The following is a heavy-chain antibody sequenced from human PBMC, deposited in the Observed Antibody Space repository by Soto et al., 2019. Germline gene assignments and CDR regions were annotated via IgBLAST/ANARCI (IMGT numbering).Heavy chain of an antibody. J-gene: IGHJ6*02. CDR1: GGSISSGGYY. D-gene: IGHD6-19*01. CDR3: ARDVSSGWSYYYYGMDV. Sequence: QVQLQESGPGLVKPSQTLSLTCTVSGGSISSGGYYWSWIRQHPGKGLEWIGYIYYSGSTYYNPSLKSRVTISVDTSKNQFSLKLSSVTAADTAVYYCARDVSSGWSYYYYGMDVWGQGTTVTVSS. V-gene: IGHV4-31*03. CDR2: IYYSGST.